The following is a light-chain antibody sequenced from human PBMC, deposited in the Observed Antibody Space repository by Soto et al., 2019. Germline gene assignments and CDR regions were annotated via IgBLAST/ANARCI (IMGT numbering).Light chain of an antibody. Sequence: EIVMTQSPATLSVSQGERATLSCRASQSVSSNLAWYQQKPGQVPRLLIYGASTRATGIPARFSGSGSGTEFTLTISSLQSEDFAVYYCQQYNKWPFTFGPGTKVAIK. CDR2: GAS. CDR1: QSVSSN. CDR3: QQYNKWPFT. J-gene: IGKJ3*01. V-gene: IGKV3D-15*01.